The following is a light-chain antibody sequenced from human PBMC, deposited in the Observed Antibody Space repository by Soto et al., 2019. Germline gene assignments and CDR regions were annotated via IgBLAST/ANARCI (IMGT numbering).Light chain of an antibody. CDR3: QQHNNSPWT. CDR1: QSVSSN. CDR2: GVS. Sequence: EIVMTQSPATLSVSPGERATLSCRASQSVSSNLAWYQQKPGQAPRLLIYGVSTRATGIPARFSGSGSGTEFTLTISSLQSEDFAVYYCQQHNNSPWTFGQGTKVEIK. V-gene: IGKV3-15*01. J-gene: IGKJ1*01.